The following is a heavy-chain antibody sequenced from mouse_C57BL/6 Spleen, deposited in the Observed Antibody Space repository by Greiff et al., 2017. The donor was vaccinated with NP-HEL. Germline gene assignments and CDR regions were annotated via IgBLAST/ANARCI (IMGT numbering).Heavy chain of an antibody. D-gene: IGHD2-3*01. CDR3: ARCYDGYYGYFDV. Sequence: EVQGVESGGGLVKPGGSLKLSCAASGFTFSDYGMHWVRQAPEKGLEWVAYISSGSSTIYYADTVKGRFTISRDNAKNTLFLQMTSLRSKATAIYYCARCYDGYYGYFDVWGTGTTVTVAS. V-gene: IGHV5-17*01. CDR1: GFTFSDYG. CDR2: ISSGSSTI. J-gene: IGHJ1*03.